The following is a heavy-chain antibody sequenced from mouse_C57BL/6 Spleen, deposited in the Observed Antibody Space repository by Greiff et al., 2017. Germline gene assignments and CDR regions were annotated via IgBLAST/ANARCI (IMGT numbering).Heavy chain of an antibody. CDR2: ISYDGSN. D-gene: IGHD1-1*01. CDR1: GYSITSGYY. V-gene: IGHV3-6*01. CDR3: ARNYGSSYPWYFDV. J-gene: IGHJ1*03. Sequence: ESGPGLVKPSQSLSLTCSVTGYSITSGYYWNWIRQFPGNKLEWMGYISYDGSNNYNPSLKNRISITRDTSKNQFFLKLNSVTTEDTATNYSARNYGSSYPWYFDVWGTGTTVTVSS.